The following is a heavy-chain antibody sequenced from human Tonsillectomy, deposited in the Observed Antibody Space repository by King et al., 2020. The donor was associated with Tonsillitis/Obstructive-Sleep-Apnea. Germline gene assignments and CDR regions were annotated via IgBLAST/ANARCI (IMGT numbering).Heavy chain of an antibody. D-gene: IGHD6-13*01. CDR1: GFTVSSNY. V-gene: IGHV3-53*01. J-gene: IGHJ4*02. CDR3: ARVVVAAAGTGYYFDY. CDR2: IYGGGST. Sequence: VQMVESGGGLIQPGGSLRLSCAASGFTVSSNYMSWVRQAPGKGLEWVSVIYGGGSTYYADSVKGRFTISRDNSKNTLYLQMNSLRAEDTAVYYCARVVVAAAGTGYYFDYWGQGTLVTVSS.